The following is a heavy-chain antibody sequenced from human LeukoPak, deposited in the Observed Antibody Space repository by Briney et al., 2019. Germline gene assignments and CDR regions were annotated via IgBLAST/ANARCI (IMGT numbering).Heavy chain of an antibody. Sequence: GTSVKVSCKASGFTFTSSAMQWVRQARGQRLEWIGWIVVGSGNTNYAQKFQERVTITRDMSTSTTYMELSSLRSEDTAVYYCAAGHSVWGSYRPDYWGQGTLVTVSS. V-gene: IGHV1-58*02. J-gene: IGHJ4*02. CDR2: IVVGSGNT. CDR3: AAGHSVWGSYRPDY. D-gene: IGHD3-16*02. CDR1: GFTFTSSA.